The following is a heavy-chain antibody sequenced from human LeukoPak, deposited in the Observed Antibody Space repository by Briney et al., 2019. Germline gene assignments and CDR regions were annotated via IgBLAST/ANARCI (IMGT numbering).Heavy chain of an antibody. J-gene: IGHJ4*02. CDR2: ISDSGSRT. Sequence: PGGSLRLSCAASGFIFDRYGMTWVRQAPGEGRKWVSSISDSGSRTYYADSVKGRFTVSRDNSKNTVYVQMNSLRAEDTAIYYCAKQESSGSYPYYFDYWGQGTLVTVSS. CDR1: GFIFDRYG. V-gene: IGHV3-23*01. CDR3: AKQESSGSYPYYFDY. D-gene: IGHD3-22*01.